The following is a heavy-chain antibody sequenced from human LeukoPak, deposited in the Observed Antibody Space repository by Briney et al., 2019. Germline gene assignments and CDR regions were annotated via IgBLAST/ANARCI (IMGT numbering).Heavy chain of an antibody. Sequence: GGSLRLSCVVSSGFTFSDYYMSWIRQAPGKGLEWVSYISSSSDYTNYADSVRGRFTISRDNAKNSLYLQMNSLRAEDTAVYYCARPPYSSSWDPGWFDPWGQGILNTVSA. D-gene: IGHD6-13*01. CDR2: ISSSSDYT. J-gene: IGHJ5*02. CDR3: ARPPYSSSWDPGWFDP. CDR1: GFTFSDYY. V-gene: IGHV3-11*06.